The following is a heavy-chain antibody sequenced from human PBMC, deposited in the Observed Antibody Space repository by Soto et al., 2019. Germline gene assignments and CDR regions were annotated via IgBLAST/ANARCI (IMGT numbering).Heavy chain of an antibody. D-gene: IGHD3-16*02. V-gene: IGHV3-33*01. CDR2: IRYDGSNK. CDR1: GFTFSSYS. J-gene: IGHJ4*02. Sequence: QVQLVESGGGVVQPGRSLRLSCAASGFTFSSYSMHWVRQAPGKGLEWVAVIRYDGSNKYYADSVKGRFTISRDNSKNTPNLQMNSLREEDTAVYYCASERNYDCIWGSYQSSFDYGGQGALVTVSS. CDR3: ASERNYDCIWGSYQSSFDY.